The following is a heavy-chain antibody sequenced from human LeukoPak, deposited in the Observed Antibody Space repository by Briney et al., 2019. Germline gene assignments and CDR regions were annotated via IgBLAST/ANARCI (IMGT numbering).Heavy chain of an antibody. J-gene: IGHJ4*02. CDR1: GFTFSSYS. D-gene: IGHD3-9*01. Sequence: GGSLRLSCAASGFTFSSYSMNWVRQAPGKGLEWVSSISSSSSYIYYADSVKGRFTISRDNAKNSLYLQMNSLRAEDTAVYYCARRSGGPLRYFDWSSPDPIYFDYWGQGTLVTVSS. CDR2: ISSSSSYI. V-gene: IGHV3-21*01. CDR3: ARRSGGPLRYFDWSSPDPIYFDY.